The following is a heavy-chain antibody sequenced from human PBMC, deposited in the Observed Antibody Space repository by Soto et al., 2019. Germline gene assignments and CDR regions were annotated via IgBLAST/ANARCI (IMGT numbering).Heavy chain of an antibody. CDR2: ISSNDDK. D-gene: IGHD6-19*01. CDR3: AHRPGGWYLFDY. CDR1: GFSLCTSGVG. V-gene: IGHV2-5*01. J-gene: IGHJ4*02. Sequence: SGPTQVNPTQTLTLTSTFSGFSLCTSGVGVVWIGQLPGTALVWIALISSNDDKRYSPSLKSRLTITKDTSKYQVVLTMTNMDPVDTATYYCAHRPGGWYLFDYWGQGTLVTVSS.